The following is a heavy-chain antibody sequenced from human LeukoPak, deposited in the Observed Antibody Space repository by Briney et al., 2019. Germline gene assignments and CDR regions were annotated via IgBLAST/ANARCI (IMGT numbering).Heavy chain of an antibody. D-gene: IGHD6-19*01. J-gene: IGHJ4*02. V-gene: IGHV4-39*01. Sequence: SETLSLTCTVSGGSISSSSYYWGWIRQPPGKRLEWIGSIYYSGSTYYNPSLKSRVTISVGTSKNQFSLKPSSVTAADTAVYYCARHNAVAATGDYWGQGTLVTVSS. CDR2: IYYSGST. CDR3: ARHNAVAATGDY. CDR1: GGSISSSSYY.